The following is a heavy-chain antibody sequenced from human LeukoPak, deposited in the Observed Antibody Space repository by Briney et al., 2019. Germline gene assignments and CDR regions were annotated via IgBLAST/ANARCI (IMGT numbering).Heavy chain of an antibody. D-gene: IGHD1-26*01. J-gene: IGHJ6*03. CDR1: GFTFDDYG. CDR3: ARDPYSGSYGNYYYYFMDV. Sequence: PGGSLRLSRAASGFTFDDYGMSWVRQAPGKGLEWVSGINWNGGSTGYADSVKGRFTISRDNAKNSLYLQMNSLGAEDTAVYYCARDPYSGSYGNYYYYFMDVWGKGTTVTISS. V-gene: IGHV3-20*04. CDR2: INWNGGST.